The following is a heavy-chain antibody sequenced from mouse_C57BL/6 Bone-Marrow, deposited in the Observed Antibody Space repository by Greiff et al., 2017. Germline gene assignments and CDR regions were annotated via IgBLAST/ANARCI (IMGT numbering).Heavy chain of an antibody. V-gene: IGHV5-9-1*02. D-gene: IGHD2-4*01. CDR2: ISSGGGYT. J-gene: IGHJ1*03. CDR3: TRIYYDYDAWYFDV. CDR1: GFTFSSYA. Sequence: EVQRVESGEGLVKPGGSLKLSCAASGFTFSSYAMSWVRQTPEKRLEWVAYISSGGGYTYYADTVKGRFTFPRDDARNTLYLQLSSLKSEDTAMYYCTRIYYDYDAWYFDVWGTGTTVTVSS.